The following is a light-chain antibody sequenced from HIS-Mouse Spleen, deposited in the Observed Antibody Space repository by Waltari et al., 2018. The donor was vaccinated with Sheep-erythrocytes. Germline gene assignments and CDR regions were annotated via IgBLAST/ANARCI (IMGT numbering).Light chain of an antibody. CDR2: DAS. CDR3: QQFNSYPHGYT. J-gene: IGKJ2*01. Sequence: AIQLTQSPSSLSASVGDRVTITCRASQGISSALAWYQQKPGKAPKILIYDASSLESGVPSRFGGSGSGTDFTRTISSLQPEDFATYYCQQFNSYPHGYTFGQGTKLEIK. V-gene: IGKV1-13*02. CDR1: QGISSA.